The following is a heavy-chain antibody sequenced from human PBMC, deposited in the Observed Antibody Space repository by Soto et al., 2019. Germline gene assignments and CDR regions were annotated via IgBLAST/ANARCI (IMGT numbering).Heavy chain of an antibody. CDR2: INAGNGNT. D-gene: IGHD6-13*01. CDR1: GYTFTSYA. CDR3: ARDRQQVNWFDP. V-gene: IGHV1-3*01. J-gene: IGHJ5*02. Sequence: ASVKVSCKASGYTFTSYAMHWVRQAPGQRLEWMGWINAGNGNTKYSQKFQGRVTITRDTSASTAYMELSSLRSEDTAVYYCARDRQQVNWFDPWGQGTLVTVSS.